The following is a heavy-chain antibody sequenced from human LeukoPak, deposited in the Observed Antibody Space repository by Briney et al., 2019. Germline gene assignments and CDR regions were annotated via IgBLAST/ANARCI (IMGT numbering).Heavy chain of an antibody. CDR2: ISYDGSNK. J-gene: IGHJ4*02. CDR1: GFTFSSYA. V-gene: IGHV3-30*04. CDR3: ASRGYDSSGFFVN. Sequence: GRSLRLSCAASGFTFSSYAMHWVRQAPGKGLEWVAVISYDGSNKYYADSVKGRFTISRDNSKNTLYLQMNSLRAEDTAVYYCASRGYDSSGFFVNWGQGTLVTVSS. D-gene: IGHD3-22*01.